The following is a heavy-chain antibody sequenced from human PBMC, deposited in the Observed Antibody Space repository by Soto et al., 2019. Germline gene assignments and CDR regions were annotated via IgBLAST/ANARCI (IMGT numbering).Heavy chain of an antibody. CDR2: ISVSGDST. D-gene: IGHD7-27*01. J-gene: IGHJ4*02. Sequence: EVQLLESGGGLVQPGGSLRLSCAASGFTFSSYAMSWVRQAPGKGLEWVSGISVSGDSTYYAGSVKGRFNISRDNSKSTLYLQMNSLRAEDTAVYYCAKIFRYGDPEYWGQGALVTVSS. CDR1: GFTFSSYA. CDR3: AKIFRYGDPEY. V-gene: IGHV3-23*01.